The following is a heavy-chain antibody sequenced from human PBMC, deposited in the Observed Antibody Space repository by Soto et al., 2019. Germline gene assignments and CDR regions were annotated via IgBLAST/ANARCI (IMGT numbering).Heavy chain of an antibody. V-gene: IGHV3-23*01. CDR2: ISGSGGST. CDR3: AKDGYSNFYYYYYMDV. CDR1: GFTFSSYA. J-gene: IGHJ6*03. D-gene: IGHD4-4*01. Sequence: GGSLRLSCAASGFTFSSYAMSWVRQAPGKGLEWVSAISGSGGSTYYADSVKGRFTISRDNSKNTLYLQMNSLRAEDTAVYYCAKDGYSNFYYYYYMDVWGKGTTVTVSS.